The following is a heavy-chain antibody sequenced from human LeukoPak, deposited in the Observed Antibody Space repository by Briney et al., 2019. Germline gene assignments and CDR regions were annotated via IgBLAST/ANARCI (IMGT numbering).Heavy chain of an antibody. CDR1: GFTFSGSA. V-gene: IGHV3-73*01. CDR3: TRHIYYEDGFDY. J-gene: IGHJ4*02. Sequence: GGSLTLSCAASGFTFSGSAMLWVRQASGKGLEWVGRIRSKANSYATAYAASVKGRFTISRDDSKNTAYLQMNSLKTEDTAVYFCTRHIYYEDGFDYWGQGTLVTVSS. CDR2: IRSKANSYAT. D-gene: IGHD3-22*01.